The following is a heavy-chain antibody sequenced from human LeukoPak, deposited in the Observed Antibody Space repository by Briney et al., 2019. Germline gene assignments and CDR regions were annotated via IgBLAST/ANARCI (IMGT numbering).Heavy chain of an antibody. V-gene: IGHV1-2*02. CDR3: ARDHVVATSSSFDY. CDR2: INPNSGGT. J-gene: IGHJ4*02. D-gene: IGHD5-12*01. CDR1: GYTFTGYY. Sequence: ASVKVACKASGYTFTGYYMHWVRQAPGQGLEWMGWINPNSGGTNYAQKFQGRVTMTRDTSISTAYMELSSLRSEDTAVYYCARDHVVATSSSFDYWGQGTLVTVSS.